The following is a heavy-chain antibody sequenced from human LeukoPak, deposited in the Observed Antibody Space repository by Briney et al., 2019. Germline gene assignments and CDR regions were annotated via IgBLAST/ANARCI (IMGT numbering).Heavy chain of an antibody. CDR2: IIGSGGRT. J-gene: IGHJ4*02. V-gene: IGHV3-23*01. CDR3: AKLRVYSSSWYGYEDYFDY. D-gene: IGHD6-13*01. CDR1: GFSFSAYS. Sequence: PGGSLRLSCAASGFSFSAYSMTWVRQAPGKGLEWVSAIIGSGGRTYYADSVKGRFTISRDNSKNTLYLQMNSLRAEDTAVYYCAKLRVYSSSWYGYEDYFDYWGQGTLVTVSS.